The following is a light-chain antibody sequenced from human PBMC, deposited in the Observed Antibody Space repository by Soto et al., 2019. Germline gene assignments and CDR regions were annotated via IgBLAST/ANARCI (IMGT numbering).Light chain of an antibody. V-gene: IGKV2-30*02. CDR1: QRLVHSDGNTY. CDR3: MQGTHSYT. Sequence: DVVMTQSPLSLPVTLGQPASISCRSSQRLVHSDGNTYLSWFQQRPGQSPRRLLYKGSKRDAGAPDRFSGSGSGTDFTLKIGRVEAEDVGIYYCMQGTHSYTFGQGTRLDIK. CDR2: KGS. J-gene: IGKJ2*01.